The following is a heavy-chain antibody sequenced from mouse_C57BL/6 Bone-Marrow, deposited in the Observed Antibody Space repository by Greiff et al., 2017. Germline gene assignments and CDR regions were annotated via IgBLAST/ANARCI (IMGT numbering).Heavy chain of an antibody. Sequence: EVQGVESGAELVRPGASVKLSCTASGFNIKDDYMHWVKQRPEQGLEWIGWIDPENGDTEYASKFQGKATITADTSSNTAYLQLSSLTSEDTAVYYCTTHYGSSYYFDYWGQGTTLTVSS. J-gene: IGHJ2*01. CDR1: GFNIKDDY. CDR2: IDPENGDT. V-gene: IGHV14-4*01. CDR3: TTHYGSSYYFDY. D-gene: IGHD1-1*01.